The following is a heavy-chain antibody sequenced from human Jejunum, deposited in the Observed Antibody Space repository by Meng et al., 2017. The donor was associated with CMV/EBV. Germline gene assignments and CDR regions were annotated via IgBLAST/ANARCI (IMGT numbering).Heavy chain of an antibody. Sequence: FTFSDYSMIWVRQSPGKGLEWVSSISSSNFKFYADSVEGRFTISRDNAKNSLYLQMNSLRVEDTGVYYCATKGVEKYYGQGWFDPWGQGTQVTVSS. CDR1: FTFSDYS. CDR3: ATKGVEKYYGQGWFDP. V-gene: IGHV3-21*06. D-gene: IGHD3-10*01. CDR2: ISSSNFK. J-gene: IGHJ5*02.